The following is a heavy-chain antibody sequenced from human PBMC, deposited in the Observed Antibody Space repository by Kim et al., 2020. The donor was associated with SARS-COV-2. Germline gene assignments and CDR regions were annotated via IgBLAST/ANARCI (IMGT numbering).Heavy chain of an antibody. J-gene: IGHJ3*02. Sequence: SNPYLESRVTISLDTSKNQFSLKLTSVTAEETAVYYCARQRASRREDGFGIWGQGTMVSVSS. CDR3: ARQRASRREDGFGI. V-gene: IGHV4-59*08. D-gene: IGHD6-6*01.